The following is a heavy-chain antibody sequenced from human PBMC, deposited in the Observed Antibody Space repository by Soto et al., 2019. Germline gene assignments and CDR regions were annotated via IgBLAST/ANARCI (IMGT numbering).Heavy chain of an antibody. V-gene: IGHV2-5*02. CDR2: VFWDNDK. CDR1: GFSLSSSGVG. D-gene: IGHD3-22*01. CDR3: ARLYYYDSSGYLRPFDY. Sequence: PTQTLTLTCTLSGFSLSSSGVGVGWIRQPPGKALEWLTLVFWDNDKRYNPSLKSRLTITKDTSKNQVVLTMTNMDPVDTATYYCARLYYYDSSGYLRPFDYWGQGALVTVSS. J-gene: IGHJ4*02.